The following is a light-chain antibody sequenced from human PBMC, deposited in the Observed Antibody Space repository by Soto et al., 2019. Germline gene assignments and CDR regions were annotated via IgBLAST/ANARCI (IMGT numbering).Light chain of an antibody. CDR1: QSISSY. V-gene: IGKV1-39*01. Sequence: DIQMTQSPSSLSASVGDRVTITCRASQSISSYLNWYQQKPGKAPKLLIYAASSLQSGVPSRFSGSGSGTDFTLTISSLQPEDFATYYCTQSYSTPRTFGQGTKVDIK. CDR3: TQSYSTPRT. CDR2: AAS. J-gene: IGKJ1*01.